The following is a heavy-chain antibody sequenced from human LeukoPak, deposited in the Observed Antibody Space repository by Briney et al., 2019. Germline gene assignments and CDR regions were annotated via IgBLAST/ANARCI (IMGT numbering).Heavy chain of an antibody. CDR3: AKGDRVAPFYYYYYYYMDV. V-gene: IGHV3-30*02. D-gene: IGHD2-15*01. CDR1: GFTFSSYG. J-gene: IGHJ6*03. CDR2: IRYDGSNK. Sequence: GGSLRLSCAASGFTFSSYGMHWVRQAPGKGLEWVAFIRYDGSNKYYADSVKGRFTISRDNSKNTLYLQMNSLRAEDTAVYYCAKGDRVAPFYYYYYYYMDVWGKGTTVTISS.